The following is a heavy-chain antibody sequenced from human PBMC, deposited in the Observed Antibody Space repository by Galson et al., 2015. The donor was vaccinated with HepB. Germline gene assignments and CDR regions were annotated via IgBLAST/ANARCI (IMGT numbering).Heavy chain of an antibody. CDR2: IKQDGSEK. CDR1: GFTLSSYW. CDR3: AREYDLAYCGGDCYSNWFDP. D-gene: IGHD2-21*01. V-gene: IGHV3-7*03. Sequence: SLRLSCAASGFTLSSYWMSWVRQAPGKGLEWVANIKQDGSEKYYVDSVKGRFTISRDNAKNSLYLQMNSLRAEDTAVYYCAREYDLAYCGGDCYSNWFDPWGQGTLVTVSS. J-gene: IGHJ5*02.